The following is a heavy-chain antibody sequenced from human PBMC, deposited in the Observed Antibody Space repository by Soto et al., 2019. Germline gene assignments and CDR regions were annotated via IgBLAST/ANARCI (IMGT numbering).Heavy chain of an antibody. D-gene: IGHD2-15*01. CDR1: GFTFSSDS. V-gene: IGHV3-21*01. J-gene: IGHJ4*02. Sequence: GGSLRLFSAASGFTFSSDSMNWVRQAPGKGLEWVSSISSSSSYIYYADSVKGRFTISRDNAKNSLYLQMNSLRAEDTAVYYCATLGYCIGGSCYSIAHGVQATLVTGS. CDR2: ISSSSSYI. CDR3: ATLGYCIGGSCYSIAH.